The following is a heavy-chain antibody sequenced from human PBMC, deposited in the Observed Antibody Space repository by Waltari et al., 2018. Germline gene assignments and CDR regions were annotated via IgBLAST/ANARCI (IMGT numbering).Heavy chain of an antibody. Sequence: EVQLVESGGGWVQPGGSLRLSCAASGFTFSSYSMNWVRQAPGKGLEWVSYISSSSSTIYYADSVKGRFTISRDNAKNSLYLQMNSLRAEDTAVYYFAREAIFGVVHPTDYWGQGTLVTVSS. CDR3: AREAIFGVVHPTDY. CDR2: ISSSSSTI. CDR1: GFTFSSYS. V-gene: IGHV3-48*04. D-gene: IGHD3-3*01. J-gene: IGHJ4*02.